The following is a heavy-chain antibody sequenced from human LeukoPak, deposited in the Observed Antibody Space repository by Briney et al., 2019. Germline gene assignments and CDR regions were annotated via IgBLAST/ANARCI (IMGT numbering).Heavy chain of an antibody. CDR1: GFTFSSYG. Sequence: GGSLRLSCAASGFTFSSYGMHWVRQAPGKGLEWVAVIWYDGSNKYYADSVKGRFTISRDNSKNTLYLQMNSLRAEDTAVYYCAKGPLYSGSYCDYWGQGTLVTVSS. D-gene: IGHD1-26*01. J-gene: IGHJ4*02. V-gene: IGHV3-33*06. CDR2: IWYDGSNK. CDR3: AKGPLYSGSYCDY.